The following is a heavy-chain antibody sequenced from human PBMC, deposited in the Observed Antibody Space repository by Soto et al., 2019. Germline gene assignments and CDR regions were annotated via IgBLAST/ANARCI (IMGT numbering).Heavy chain of an antibody. Sequence: QVQLVQSVAEVKKPGSSVKVSCKASGGTFGSYAISWVRQAHGHGLEWMGGIIPIPGTANYAQKFQGRVTIAAGESTSTAYMELSSIRSEDTAVYYCARSQGSSTSLEIYYYYYYGMDVWCQGNTVTVSS. D-gene: IGHD2-2*01. CDR2: IIPIPGTA. CDR1: GGTFGSYA. V-gene: IGHV1-69*01. J-gene: IGHJ6*02. CDR3: ARSQGSSTSLEIYYYYYYGMDV.